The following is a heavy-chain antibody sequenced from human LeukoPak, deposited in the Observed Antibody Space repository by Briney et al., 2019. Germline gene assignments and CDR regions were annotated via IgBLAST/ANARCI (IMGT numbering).Heavy chain of an antibody. D-gene: IGHD3-22*01. CDR1: GFTFSNYA. J-gene: IGHJ4*02. CDR2: ISGSGGNT. V-gene: IGHV3-23*01. CDR3: ANWYYYENGAYWC. Sequence: GGSLRLSCAASGFTFSNYAMNWVRQAPGKGLQWGSSISGSGGNTYYADSVKGRFTISRDNSRNTLYLQMNSLRAEDTALYYCANWYYYENGAYWCWGQGTLVTVSS.